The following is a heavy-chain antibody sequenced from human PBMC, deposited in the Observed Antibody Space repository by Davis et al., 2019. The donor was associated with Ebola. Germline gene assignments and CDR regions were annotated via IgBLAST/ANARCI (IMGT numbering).Heavy chain of an antibody. D-gene: IGHD6-13*01. CDR3: VDSSSWLNVPAH. Sequence: SVTVSCKASGGTFSSYTINWVRQAPGQGLEWMGGILPVFGTANSARKFQGRVTITADESTSTAYMELGSLKSEDTAVYYCVDSSSWLNVPAHWGQGTLVTVSS. J-gene: IGHJ1*01. V-gene: IGHV1-69*13. CDR2: ILPVFGTA. CDR1: GGTFSSYT.